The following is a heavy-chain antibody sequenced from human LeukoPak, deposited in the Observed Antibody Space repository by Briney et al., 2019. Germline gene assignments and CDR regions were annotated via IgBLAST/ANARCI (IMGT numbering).Heavy chain of an antibody. V-gene: IGHV3-30*02. Sequence: GGSLRLSCAASGFTFCSYGMHWVRQAPGKGVEWVAFIRYDGSNKYYADSVKGRFTISRDNSKNTLYLQMNSLRAEDTAVYYCAKDYIPWIQLPSCWFDPWGQGTLVTVSS. D-gene: IGHD5-18*01. CDR3: AKDYIPWIQLPSCWFDP. J-gene: IGHJ5*02. CDR2: IRYDGSNK. CDR1: GFTFCSYG.